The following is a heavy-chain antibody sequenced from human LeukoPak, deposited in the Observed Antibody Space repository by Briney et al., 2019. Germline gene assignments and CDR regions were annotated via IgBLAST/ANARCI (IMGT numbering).Heavy chain of an antibody. CDR1: GYSIGSDYY. V-gene: IGHV4-38-2*02. J-gene: IGHJ4*02. Sequence: SETLSLPCTVSGYSIGSDYYWGWIRQAPGTGLEWIGRIYHSGSTHFNPSLRSRVTLSMDTPKNQFSLKLSSVTAADPAVYCGSRDETIPVWGQGTLVTVSS. CDR3: SRDETIPV. CDR2: IYHSGST. D-gene: IGHD3-9*01.